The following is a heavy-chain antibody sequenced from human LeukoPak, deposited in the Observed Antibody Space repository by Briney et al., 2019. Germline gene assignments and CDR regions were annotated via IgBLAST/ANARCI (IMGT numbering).Heavy chain of an antibody. CDR1: GGSISGYY. V-gene: IGHV4-59*08. Sequence: SETLSLTCTVSGGSISGYYWSWIRQPPGKGLEWIGYIYYSGSTNYNPSLKSRVTISVDTSKNQFSLKLSSVTAADTAVYYCARAALLDYDFWSGYYTDGWFDPWGQGTLVTVSS. CDR2: IYYSGST. CDR3: ARAALLDYDFWSGYYTDGWFDP. D-gene: IGHD3-3*01. J-gene: IGHJ5*02.